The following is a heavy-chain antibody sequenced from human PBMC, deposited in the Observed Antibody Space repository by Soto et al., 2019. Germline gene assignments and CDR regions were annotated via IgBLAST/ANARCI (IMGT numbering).Heavy chain of an antibody. J-gene: IGHJ4*02. Sequence: QVQLVQSGAEVKKPGSSVKVSCKASGGTFSSYTISWVRQAPGQGLEWMGRIIPILGIANYAQKVQGRVTITADKCTSKAYMELSSLRSEDTAVYYCARDSGYDFLPFPFDYWGQGTLVTVSS. V-gene: IGHV1-69*02. CDR3: ARDSGYDFLPFPFDY. CDR2: IIPILGIA. CDR1: GGTFSSYT. D-gene: IGHD5-12*01.